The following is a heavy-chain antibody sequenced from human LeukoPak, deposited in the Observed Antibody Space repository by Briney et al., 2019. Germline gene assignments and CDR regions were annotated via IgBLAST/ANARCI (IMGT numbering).Heavy chain of an antibody. CDR2: ISSSGSTI. Sequence: QSGGSLRLSCAASGFTFSSYEMNWVRQAPGKGLEWVSYISSSGSTIYYADSVKGRFTISRDNAKNSLYQQMNSLRAEDTAVYYCAREGSSSWFPFDYWGQGTLVTVSS. D-gene: IGHD6-13*01. CDR1: GFTFSSYE. J-gene: IGHJ4*02. CDR3: AREGSSSWFPFDY. V-gene: IGHV3-48*03.